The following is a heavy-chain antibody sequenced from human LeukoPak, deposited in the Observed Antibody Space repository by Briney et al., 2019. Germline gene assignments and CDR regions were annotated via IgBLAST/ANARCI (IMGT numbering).Heavy chain of an antibody. J-gene: IGHJ5*02. Sequence: SETLSLSCTVSGGSISSSSYYWGWIRQPPGKGLEWIGSIYYSGNTYYNPSLRSRVTISVDTSKNQFSLKLSSVTAADTAVYYCARRLYCSSTSCYGWFDPWGQGTLVTVSS. V-gene: IGHV4-39*01. CDR3: ARRLYCSSTSCYGWFDP. CDR2: IYYSGNT. D-gene: IGHD2-2*01. CDR1: GGSISSSSYY.